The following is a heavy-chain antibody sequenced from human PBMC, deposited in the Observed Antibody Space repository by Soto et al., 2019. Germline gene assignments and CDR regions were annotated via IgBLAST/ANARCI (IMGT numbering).Heavy chain of an antibody. CDR3: ARGACSGGSCYSSRFGYYYYYMDV. V-gene: IGHV4-34*01. CDR1: GGSFSGYY. CDR2: INHSGST. J-gene: IGHJ6*03. D-gene: IGHD2-15*01. Sequence: SETLSLTCAVYGGSFSGYYWSWIRQPPGKGLEWIGEINHSGSTNYNPSLKSRVTISVDTSKNQFSLKLSPVTAADTAVYYCARGACSGGSCYSSRFGYYYYYMDVWGKGTTVTVSS.